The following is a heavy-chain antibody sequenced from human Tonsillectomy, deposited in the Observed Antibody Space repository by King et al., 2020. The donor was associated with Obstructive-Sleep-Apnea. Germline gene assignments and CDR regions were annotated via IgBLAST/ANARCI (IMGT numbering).Heavy chain of an antibody. CDR1: GYTFTSYG. V-gene: IGHV1-18*01. D-gene: IGHD1-1*01. J-gene: IGHJ5*02. Sequence: VQLVESGAEVKKPGASVKVSFKASGYTFTSYGINWFRQAPGHGLEWVGWISVFNGYTHYAQNLQGRVTMTTDTSASTAYIELRSLRSDDTAVYYCARGGTGWYDDWGQGTLVTVSS. CDR3: ARGGTGWYDD. CDR2: ISVFNGYT.